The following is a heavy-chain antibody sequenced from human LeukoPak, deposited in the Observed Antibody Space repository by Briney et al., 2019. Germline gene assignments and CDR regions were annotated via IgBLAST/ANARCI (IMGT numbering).Heavy chain of an antibody. CDR2: IYPGDSDT. CDR3: ARRQGCSSTSCPPDS. D-gene: IGHD2-2*01. CDR1: GYSFTSYW. Sequence: GESLKISCKGSGYSFTSYWIGWVRQMPGKGLEWMGIIYPGDSDTRYSPSFQGQVTVSADKSINTAYLQWSSLKASDTAMYYCARRQGCSSTSCPPDSWGQGTLVTVSS. V-gene: IGHV5-51*01. J-gene: IGHJ5*01.